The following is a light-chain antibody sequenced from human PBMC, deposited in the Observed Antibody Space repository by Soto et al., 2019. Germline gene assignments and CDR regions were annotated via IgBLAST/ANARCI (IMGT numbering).Light chain of an antibody. CDR3: SSYTSSITPYV. Sequence: QSVLAQPASVSGSPGQSITISCTGTSSDVGGYNYVSWYQQHPGKAPKLMIFEVSNRPSGVSNRFSGSKSVITASLTISGLRAEDEADYYCSSYTSSITPYVFGTGTKVTVL. J-gene: IGLJ1*01. CDR2: EVS. V-gene: IGLV2-14*01. CDR1: SSDVGGYNY.